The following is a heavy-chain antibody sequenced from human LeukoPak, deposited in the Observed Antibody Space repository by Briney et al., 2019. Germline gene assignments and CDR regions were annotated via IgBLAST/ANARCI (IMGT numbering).Heavy chain of an antibody. J-gene: IGHJ4*02. V-gene: IGHV4-4*07. Sequence: SETLSLTCTVSGGSISSYYWSWIRQPAGKGLEWIGRIYTSGSTNYNPSLKSRVTMSVDTSKNQFSLKLGSETAADTAVYYCAREPGSGSYFDYWGQGTLVTVSS. CDR1: GGSISSYY. D-gene: IGHD1-26*01. CDR3: AREPGSGSYFDY. CDR2: IYTSGST.